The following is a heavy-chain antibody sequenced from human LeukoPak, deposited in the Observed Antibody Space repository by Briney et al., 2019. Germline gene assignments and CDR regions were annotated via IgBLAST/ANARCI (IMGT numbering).Heavy chain of an antibody. CDR1: GFTFSSYS. D-gene: IGHD3-22*01. CDR2: ISSSSSYI. V-gene: IGHV3-21*01. CDR3: AREKTYYYDSSGPDY. J-gene: IGHJ4*02. Sequence: GGSLRLSCAASGFTFSSYSMNWVRQAPGKGLEWVSSISSSSSYIYYANSVKGRFTISRDNAKNSLYLQMNSLRAEDTAVYYCAREKTYYYDSSGPDYWGQGTLVTVSS.